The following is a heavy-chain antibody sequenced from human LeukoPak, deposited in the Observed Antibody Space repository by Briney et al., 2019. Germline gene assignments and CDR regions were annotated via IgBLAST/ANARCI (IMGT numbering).Heavy chain of an antibody. Sequence: PSETLPLTCTVSGGSISSYYWSWIRQPAGKGLEWIGRFYTSGSTNYNPSLKSRVTMSVDTSKNQFSLKLSSVTAADTAVYYCARVLRSIDAFDIWGQGTMVTVSS. CDR1: GGSISSYY. CDR2: FYTSGST. J-gene: IGHJ3*02. V-gene: IGHV4-4*07. CDR3: ARVLRSIDAFDI. D-gene: IGHD4-17*01.